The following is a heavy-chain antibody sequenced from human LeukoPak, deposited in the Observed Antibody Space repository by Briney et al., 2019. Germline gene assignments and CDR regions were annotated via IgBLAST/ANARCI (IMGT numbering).Heavy chain of an antibody. CDR1: GGSISSYY. Sequence: PSETLSLTCTVSGGSISSYYWSWIRQPPGKGLEWIGYIYYTGSTKYNPSLKSRVTISVDTSKNQFSLKLRSVTAADTAVYYFVRGIAAAGLYFDYWGQGTLVTASS. V-gene: IGHV4-59*01. D-gene: IGHD6-13*01. CDR3: VRGIAAAGLYFDY. CDR2: IYYTGST. J-gene: IGHJ4*02.